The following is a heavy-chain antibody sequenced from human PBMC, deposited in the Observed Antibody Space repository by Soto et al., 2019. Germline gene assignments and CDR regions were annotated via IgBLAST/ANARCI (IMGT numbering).Heavy chain of an antibody. CDR3: AKDRNGGSYYYYGMDV. D-gene: IGHD1-26*01. Sequence: GGSLRLSCGPSGFTFSSYAMSWVRLAPGKGLEWVSAISGSGGSTYYADSVKGRFTISRDNSKNTLYLQMNSLRAEDTALYYCAKDRNGGSYYYYGMDVWGQGTTVTVSS. CDR2: ISGSGGST. J-gene: IGHJ6*02. V-gene: IGHV3-23*01. CDR1: GFTFSSYA.